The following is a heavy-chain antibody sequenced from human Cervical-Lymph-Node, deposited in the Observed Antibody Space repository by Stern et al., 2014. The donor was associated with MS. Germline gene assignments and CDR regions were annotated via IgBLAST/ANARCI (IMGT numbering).Heavy chain of an antibody. CDR1: GFNFSDYS. Sequence: VQLVQSGGGLVKPGWALRVSCAASGFNFSDYSMNWVRQAPGQGLEWDSSISSSSNYIYYADSVKGRFTISRDNSKSSLYLQMDSLRGEDTAMYYCARARTGTIRYGMDVWGQGTTVTVSS. J-gene: IGHJ6*02. CDR3: ARARTGTIRYGMDV. V-gene: IGHV3-21*01. D-gene: IGHD1-7*01. CDR2: ISSSSNYI.